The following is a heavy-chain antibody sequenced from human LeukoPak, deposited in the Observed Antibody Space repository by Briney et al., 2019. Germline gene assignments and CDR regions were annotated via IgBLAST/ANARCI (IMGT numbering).Heavy chain of an antibody. CDR1: GVTVSTIY. D-gene: IGHD3-10*01. J-gene: IGHJ4*02. CDR2: IYPDGRA. V-gene: IGHV3-53*01. CDR3: ATLKGWYGGGCSDH. Sequence: GGSLRLSCAASGVTVSTIYMGWVRQAPGKGLDWVSVIYPDGRAYYAESVKGRFTISRDSSENTLFLQMNNLRAEDTAVYYCATLKGWYGGGCSDHWGRGTRVSVSS.